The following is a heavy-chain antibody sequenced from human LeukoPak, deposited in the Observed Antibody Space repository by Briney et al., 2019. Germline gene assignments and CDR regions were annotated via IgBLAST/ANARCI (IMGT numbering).Heavy chain of an antibody. CDR3: AREVAAAASVVWYYYYYMDV. J-gene: IGHJ6*03. CDR2: ISAYNGNT. D-gene: IGHD6-13*01. Sequence: ASVKVSCKASGYTFTSYYMHWVRQAPGQGLEWMGWISAYNGNTNYAQKLQGRVTMTTDTSTSTAYMELRSLRSDDTAVYYCAREVAAAASVVWYYYYYMDVWGKGTTVTVSS. CDR1: GYTFTSYY. V-gene: IGHV1-18*04.